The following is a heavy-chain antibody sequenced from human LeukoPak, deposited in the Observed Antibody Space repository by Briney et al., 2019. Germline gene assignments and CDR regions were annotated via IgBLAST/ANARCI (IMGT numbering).Heavy chain of an antibody. CDR3: ARTRQRYGSGTTEPVDY. J-gene: IGHJ4*02. CDR2: ISLDGTHE. CDR1: GFTFSSYA. D-gene: IGHD3-10*01. Sequence: GRSLTLSCAASGFTFSSYAMFWVRQAPGKGLECVALISLDGTHEYYADSVKGRFTVSRGNSKNTLYLQLSSLRPEDTAVYFCARTRQRYGSGTTEPVDYWGPGTLVTVSS. V-gene: IGHV3-30*04.